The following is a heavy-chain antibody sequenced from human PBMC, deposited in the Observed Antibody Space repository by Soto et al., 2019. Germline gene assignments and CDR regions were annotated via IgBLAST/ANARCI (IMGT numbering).Heavy chain of an antibody. CDR1: GFTFSRHA. CDR2: LSDSGGSI. J-gene: IGHJ4*02. D-gene: IGHD6-13*01. CDR3: AKVSSSWYAGFFDL. V-gene: IGHV3-23*01. Sequence: GGSLRLSCTASGFTFSRHAMSWVRQAPGKGLEWVSGLSDSGGSIYYADSVKGRFTISRDNSMNTLYLQMNTLRAEDTAIYYCAKVSSSWYAGFFDLWGQGTLVTVSS.